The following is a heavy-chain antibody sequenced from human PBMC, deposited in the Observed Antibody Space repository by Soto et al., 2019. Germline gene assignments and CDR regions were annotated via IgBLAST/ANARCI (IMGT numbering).Heavy chain of an antibody. CDR3: ARYFCTSTTCYFFDY. CDR2: IYYTGST. Sequence: PSETLSLTCTVSGGSISSYYWSWIRQPPGKGLEWIGYIYYTGSTNYNPSLKSRVTILIDTSKNQFSLKLSSVTAADTAVYYCARYFCTSTTCYFFDYWGQGTLVTVSS. V-gene: IGHV4-59*01. D-gene: IGHD2-2*01. J-gene: IGHJ4*02. CDR1: GGSISSYY.